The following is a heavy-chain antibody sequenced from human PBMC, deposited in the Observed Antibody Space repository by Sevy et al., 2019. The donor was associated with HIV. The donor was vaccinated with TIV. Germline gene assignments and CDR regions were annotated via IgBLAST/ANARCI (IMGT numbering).Heavy chain of an antibody. D-gene: IGHD2-15*01. V-gene: IGHV4-61*01. CDR3: AREGGLVDYGMDV. Sequence: SETLSLTCTVSGGSVSSGSYYWSWIRQPPGKGLEWIGFIYDTGSTRYNPSLQSRVTISVDTSKNQFSLKLTSVSAADTAFYYGAREGGLVDYGMDVWGQGTTVTVSS. CDR2: IYDTGST. CDR1: GGSVSSGSYY. J-gene: IGHJ6*02.